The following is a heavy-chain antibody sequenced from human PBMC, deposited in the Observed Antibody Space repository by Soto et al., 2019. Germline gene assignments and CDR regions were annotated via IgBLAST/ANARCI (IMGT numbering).Heavy chain of an antibody. V-gene: IGHV4-34*01. CDR3: ARGLVSCSGGSCSAGGSDY. CDR2: INHSGST. D-gene: IGHD2-15*01. J-gene: IGHJ4*02. Sequence: PSETLSLTCAVHGGSFSGYYWSWIRQPPGKGLEWIGEINHSGSTNYNPSLKSRVTISVDTSKNQFSLKLSSVTAADTAVYYCARGLVSCSGGSCSAGGSDYWGQGTLVTVSS. CDR1: GGSFSGYY.